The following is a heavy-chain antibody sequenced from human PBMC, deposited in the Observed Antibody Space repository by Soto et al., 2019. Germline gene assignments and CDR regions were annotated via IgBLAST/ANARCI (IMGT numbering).Heavy chain of an antibody. CDR3: TRVHRTAARPSFDY. CDR2: TRSKAYGGTT. V-gene: IGHV3-49*03. CDR1: GFTFGDYA. D-gene: IGHD6-6*01. J-gene: IGHJ4*02. Sequence: SLRLSCTASGFTFGDYAMSWFRQAPGKGLEWVGFTRSKAYGGTTEYAASVKGRFTISRDDSKSIAYLQMNSLKTEDTAVYYCTRVHRTAARPSFDYWGQGTLVTVSS.